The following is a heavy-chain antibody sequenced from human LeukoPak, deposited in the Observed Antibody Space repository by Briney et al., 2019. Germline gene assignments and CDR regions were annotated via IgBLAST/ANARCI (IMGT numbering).Heavy chain of an antibody. CDR2: TYYRSKWYN. D-gene: IGHD3-10*01. Sequence: SQTLSLTCAISVDSVSSNSAAWNWIRQSPSRGLEWLGRTYYRSKWYNDYAVSVKSRITINPDTSKNQFSLQLNSVTPEDTAVYYCARDQKRSLWFGDFMDVWGKGTTVTISS. CDR1: VDSVSSNSAA. J-gene: IGHJ6*04. CDR3: ARDQKRSLWFGDFMDV. V-gene: IGHV6-1*01.